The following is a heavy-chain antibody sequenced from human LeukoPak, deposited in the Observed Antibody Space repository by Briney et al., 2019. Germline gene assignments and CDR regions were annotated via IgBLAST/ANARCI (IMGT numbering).Heavy chain of an antibody. V-gene: IGHV3-53*01. CDR1: GFTFSSYA. J-gene: IGHJ4*02. Sequence: PGGSLRLSCAASGFTFSSYAMSWVRQAPGKGLECVSVIYSGGITYYADSVKGRFTISRDNSKNTLYLQMNSLRVEDTAVYYCARGTSGSYCFDYWGQGTLVTVSS. CDR3: ARGTSGSYCFDY. CDR2: IYSGGIT. D-gene: IGHD1-26*01.